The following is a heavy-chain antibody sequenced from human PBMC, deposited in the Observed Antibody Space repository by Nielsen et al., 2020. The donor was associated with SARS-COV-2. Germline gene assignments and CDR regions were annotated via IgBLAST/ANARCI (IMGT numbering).Heavy chain of an antibody. J-gene: IGHJ5*02. D-gene: IGHD1-1*01. V-gene: IGHV3-7*05. Sequence: GESLKISCVASGFSFNTYSMNWVRQGPGKRLEWVANIHPDGSVKRHVDSVMGRFTISRDNARDSLYLQMNNLRAEDTAIYYCLQGGASWGQGTLVTVSS. CDR1: GFSFNTYS. CDR3: LQGGAS. CDR2: IHPDGSVK.